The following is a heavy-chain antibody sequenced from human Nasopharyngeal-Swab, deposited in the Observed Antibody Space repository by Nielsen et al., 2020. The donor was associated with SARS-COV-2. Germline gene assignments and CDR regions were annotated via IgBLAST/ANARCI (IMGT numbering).Heavy chain of an antibody. Sequence: GESLKISCRASGYPFISNWIGWVRQVPGKGLEWMGTIYPGDSATRYSTSLQGQVTISADKSITTAFLQWSSLKASDPAIYYCAAAALGAWYWGQGTLVTVSS. V-gene: IGHV5-51*01. CDR1: GYPFISNW. CDR3: AAAALGAWY. D-gene: IGHD1-26*01. CDR2: IYPGDSAT. J-gene: IGHJ4*02.